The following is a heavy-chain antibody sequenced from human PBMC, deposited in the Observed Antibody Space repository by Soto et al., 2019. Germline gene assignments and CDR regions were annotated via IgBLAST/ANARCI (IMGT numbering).Heavy chain of an antibody. V-gene: IGHV3-23*01. CDR1: GFTFSSYS. D-gene: IGHD3-10*01. CDR3: TKKVNSGSVCQYFDY. CDR2: FRAGGDDGTT. Sequence: GGSLRLSCVASGFTFSSYSMSWVRQAPGKGLEWVSGFRAGGDDGTTYYADSVKGRFTISRDNSKNTLFVQMNSLRAEDTAIYYCTKKVNSGSVCQYFDYCGQGTLVTVSS. J-gene: IGHJ4*02.